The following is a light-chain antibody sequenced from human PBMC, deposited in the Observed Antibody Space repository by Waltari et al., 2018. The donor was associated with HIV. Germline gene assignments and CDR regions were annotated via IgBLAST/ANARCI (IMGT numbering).Light chain of an antibody. CDR2: EVS. V-gene: IGLV2-23*02. CDR3: CAYAGSTTYVI. CDR1: SSDVGGYNL. Sequence: QSALTQPASVSGSPGQSITISCTGTSSDVGGYNLVPCYQQHPGKAPKLMIYEVSKRPAGVSNRFSGSKSGNTASLTSSGLQAEDEADYYCCAYAGSTTYVIFGGGTKLTVL. J-gene: IGLJ2*01.